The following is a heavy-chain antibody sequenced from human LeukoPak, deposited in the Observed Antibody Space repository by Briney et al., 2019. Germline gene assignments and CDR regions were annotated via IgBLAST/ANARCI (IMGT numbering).Heavy chain of an antibody. D-gene: IGHD3-3*01. CDR2: INSDGSST. Sequence: GGSLRLSCAASGLTFSSYWMHWVRQAPGKGLVWVSRINSDGSSTSYADSVKGRFTISRDNAKNTLYLQMNSLRAEDTAVYYCARRYDFWSGYGYYYYMDVWGKGTTVTVSS. V-gene: IGHV3-74*01. CDR3: ARRYDFWSGYGYYYYMDV. CDR1: GLTFSSYW. J-gene: IGHJ6*03.